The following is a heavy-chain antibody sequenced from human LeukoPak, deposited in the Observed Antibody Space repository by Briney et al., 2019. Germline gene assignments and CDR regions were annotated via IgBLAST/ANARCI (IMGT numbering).Heavy chain of an antibody. CDR1: GGSISSGSYY. Sequence: SETLSLTCTVSGGSISSGSYYWSWIRQPAGKGLEWVGRIYTSGSTNYNPSLKSRVTISVDTSKNQFSLKLSSVTAADTAVYYCAKGGDGYNFVLDYWGQGTLVTVSS. J-gene: IGHJ4*02. D-gene: IGHD5-24*01. CDR3: AKGGDGYNFVLDY. V-gene: IGHV4-61*02. CDR2: IYTSGST.